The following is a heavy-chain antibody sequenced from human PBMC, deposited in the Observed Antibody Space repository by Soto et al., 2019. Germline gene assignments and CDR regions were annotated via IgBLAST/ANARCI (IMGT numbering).Heavy chain of an antibody. V-gene: IGHV3-33*01. D-gene: IGHD2-15*01. CDR1: GFTFSSYG. CDR2: IWYDGGNK. Sequence: QVQLVESGGGVVQPGRSLRLSCAASGFTFSSYGMHWVRQAPGKGLEWVAVIWYDGGNKYYADSVKGRFTISRDNSKNTLYLQMNSLRAEDTAVYYCAREVTYCSGGSCYDWFDPWGQGTLVTVSS. J-gene: IGHJ5*02. CDR3: AREVTYCSGGSCYDWFDP.